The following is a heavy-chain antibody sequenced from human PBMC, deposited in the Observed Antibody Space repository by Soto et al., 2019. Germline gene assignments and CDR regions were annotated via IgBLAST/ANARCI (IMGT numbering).Heavy chain of an antibody. Sequence: QVQLVQSGAEVKKPGASVKVSCKASGYTFTGYYMHWVRQAPGQGLEWMGCINPNSGGTNYAQKFQGWATMTRDTSISTAYMALSRLRSADTAVYYWARGRVVGGSHLLFDYWGQGTLVTVSS. CDR2: INPNSGGT. CDR3: ARGRVVGGSHLLFDY. D-gene: IGHD1-26*01. CDR1: GYTFTGYY. J-gene: IGHJ4*02. V-gene: IGHV1-2*04.